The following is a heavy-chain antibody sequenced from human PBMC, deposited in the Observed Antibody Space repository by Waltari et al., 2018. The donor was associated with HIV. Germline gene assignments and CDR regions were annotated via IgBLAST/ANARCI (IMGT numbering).Heavy chain of an antibody. V-gene: IGHV4-34*12. J-gene: IGHJ6*02. CDR3: ASLFQGEQQLVPEDSPHHYYNGMDV. Sequence: QVQLQQWGAGLLKPSETLSLTCAVYGGSFSGYYWTWIRQPPGQGLEGIGEIIHTGNTNYNPSLKSRVTISVDTSKNQFSLKLSSMTAADTAVYYCASLFQGEQQLVPEDSPHHYYNGMDVWGQGTTVTVSS. CDR2: IIHTGNT. D-gene: IGHD6-13*01. CDR1: GGSFSGYY.